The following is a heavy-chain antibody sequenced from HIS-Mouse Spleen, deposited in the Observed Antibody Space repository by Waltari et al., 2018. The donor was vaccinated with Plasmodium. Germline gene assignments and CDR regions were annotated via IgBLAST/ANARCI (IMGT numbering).Heavy chain of an antibody. CDR2: IYSGGST. CDR3: ARGMKSSSSAFDI. J-gene: IGHJ3*02. CDR1: WFTVSSNY. Sequence: EVQLVESGGGLIQPGGSLRRSCAASWFTVSSNYMSWVRQAPGKGLEWVSVIYSGGSTYYAYSVKGRFTISRDNSKNTLYLQMNSLRAEDTAVYYCARGMKSSSSAFDIWGQGTMVTVSS. V-gene: IGHV3-53*01. D-gene: IGHD6-6*01.